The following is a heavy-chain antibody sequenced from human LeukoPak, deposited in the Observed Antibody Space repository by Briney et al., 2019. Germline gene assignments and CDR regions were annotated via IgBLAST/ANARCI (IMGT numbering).Heavy chain of an antibody. J-gene: IGHJ4*02. Sequence: ASVKVSCKASGGTFSSYAISWVRQAPGQGLEWMGGIIPIFGTANYAQKFQGRGTINMDESTSTAYMELSSLRSEDTAVYYCARESAVAGTSRGDYFDYWGQGTLVTVSS. CDR1: GGTFSSYA. CDR3: ARESAVAGTSRGDYFDY. D-gene: IGHD6-19*01. V-gene: IGHV1-69*05. CDR2: IIPIFGTA.